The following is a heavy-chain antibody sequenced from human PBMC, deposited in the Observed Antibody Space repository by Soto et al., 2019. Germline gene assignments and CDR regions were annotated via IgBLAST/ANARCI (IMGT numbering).Heavy chain of an antibody. Sequence: PGGSLRLSCAASGFTFSSYGMHWVRQAPGKGLEWVAVISYDGSNKYYADSVKGRFTISRDNSKNTLYLQMNSLRAEDTAVYYCAKPVEMANGNFDYWGQGTLVTVSS. CDR1: GFTFSSYG. D-gene: IGHD2-8*01. V-gene: IGHV3-30*18. CDR2: ISYDGSNK. J-gene: IGHJ4*02. CDR3: AKPVEMANGNFDY.